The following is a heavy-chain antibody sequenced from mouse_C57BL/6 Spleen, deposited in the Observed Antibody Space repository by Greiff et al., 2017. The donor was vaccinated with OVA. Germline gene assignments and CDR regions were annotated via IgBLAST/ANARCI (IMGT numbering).Heavy chain of an antibody. D-gene: IGHD3-3*01. J-gene: IGHJ4*01. Sequence: VQLQQPGAELVKPGASVKMSCKASGYPFTSYWITWVKQRPGQGLEWIGDIYPGSGSTNYNEKFKSKATLTVDTASSTAYMQLSSLTSEDSAVYYCARRGRGAMDYWGQGTSVTVSS. V-gene: IGHV1-55*01. CDR2: IYPGSGST. CDR3: ARRGRGAMDY. CDR1: GYPFTSYW.